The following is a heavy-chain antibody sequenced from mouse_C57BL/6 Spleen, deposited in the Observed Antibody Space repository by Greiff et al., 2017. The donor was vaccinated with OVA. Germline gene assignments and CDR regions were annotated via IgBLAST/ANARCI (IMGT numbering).Heavy chain of an antibody. Sequence: QVQLQQPGAELVKPGASVTLSCKASGYTFTSYWMQWVKQRPGQGLEWIGEIDPSDSYTNYNQKFKGKATLTVDTSSSTAYMQLSSLTSEDSAVYYCARGELGRDYWGQGTTLTVSS. V-gene: IGHV1-50*01. J-gene: IGHJ2*01. CDR3: ARGELGRDY. CDR1: GYTFTSYW. CDR2: IDPSDSYT. D-gene: IGHD4-1*01.